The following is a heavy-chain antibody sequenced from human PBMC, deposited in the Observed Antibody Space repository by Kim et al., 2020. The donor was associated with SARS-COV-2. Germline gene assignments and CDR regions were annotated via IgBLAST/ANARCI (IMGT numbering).Heavy chain of an antibody. Sequence: APKLQGRVTMTTATSTSTAYMELRSLRSDDTAVYYCARSPIVVVTAAIDYWGQGTLVTVSS. D-gene: IGHD2-21*02. J-gene: IGHJ4*02. V-gene: IGHV1-18*01. CDR3: ARSPIVVVTAAIDY.